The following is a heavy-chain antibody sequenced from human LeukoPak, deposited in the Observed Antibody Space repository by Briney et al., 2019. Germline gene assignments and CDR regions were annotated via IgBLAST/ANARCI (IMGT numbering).Heavy chain of an antibody. CDR3: ARGGMSTSYSYYYYYGMDV. D-gene: IGHD1-26*01. CDR1: GGTFSSYA. J-gene: IGHJ6*02. V-gene: IGHV1-69*04. CDR2: IIPILGIA. Sequence: SVEVSCKASGGTFSSYAISWVRQAPGQGLEWMGRIIPILGIANYAQKFQGRVTITADKSTSTAYMELSSLRSEDTAVYYCARGGMSTSYSYYYYYGMDVWGQGTTVTVSS.